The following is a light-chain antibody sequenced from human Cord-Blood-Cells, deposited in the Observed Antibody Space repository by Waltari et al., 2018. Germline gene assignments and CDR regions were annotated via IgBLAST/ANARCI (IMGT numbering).Light chain of an antibody. CDR2: QDS. V-gene: IGLV3-1*01. Sequence: SYELTQPPSVSVSPGQTASITCSGDNLGDKYACWYQQKPGQSPVLVIYQDSKRPSGIPARFTGSNAAYTGPLTNSGTQAMDEADYYCQAWDSSTVVFGGGTKLTVL. J-gene: IGLJ2*01. CDR1: NLGDKY. CDR3: QAWDSSTVV.